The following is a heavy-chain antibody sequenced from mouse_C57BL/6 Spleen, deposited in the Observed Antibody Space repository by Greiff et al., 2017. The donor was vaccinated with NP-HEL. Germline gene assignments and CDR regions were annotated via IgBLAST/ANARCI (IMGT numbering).Heavy chain of an antibody. D-gene: IGHD2-10*02. V-gene: IGHV3-6*01. CDR2: ISYDGSN. J-gene: IGHJ4*01. Sequence: ESGPGLVKPSQSLSLTCSVTGYSITSGYYWNWIRQFPGNKLEWMGYISYDGSNNYNPSLKNRISITRDTSKNQFFLKLNSVTTEDTATYYCAREGMEDAMDYWGQGTSVTVSS. CDR1: GYSITSGYY. CDR3: AREGMEDAMDY.